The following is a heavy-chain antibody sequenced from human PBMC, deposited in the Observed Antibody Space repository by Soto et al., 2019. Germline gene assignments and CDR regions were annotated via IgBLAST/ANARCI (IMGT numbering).Heavy chain of an antibody. V-gene: IGHV3-23*01. CDR3: AKDRGSGGPWRGSFNWFDP. Sequence: EVQLLESGGGLVQPGGSLRLSCAASGFTFSSYAMTWVRQAPGKGLEWVSTINYSGGSTYYADSVKGRFTISRDNSKKTLYLQMDSLRAEDTAVYYCAKDRGSGGPWRGSFNWFDPWGQGTLVTVSS. CDR1: GFTFSSYA. J-gene: IGHJ5*02. D-gene: IGHD1-26*01. CDR2: INYSGGST.